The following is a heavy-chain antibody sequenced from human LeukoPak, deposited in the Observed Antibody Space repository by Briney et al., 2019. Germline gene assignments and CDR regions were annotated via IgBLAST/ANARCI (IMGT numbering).Heavy chain of an antibody. Sequence: ASVTVSCKASVGTFSSYAISWVRQAPGQGREWMGGIIPIFGTANYAQNFQCRVTITTDEATSTAYMELSSLRSEDTAVYYCARDSEGFDSSSWYRTKYYYYYYYMDVWGKGTTVTVSS. CDR3: ARDSEGFDSSSWYRTKYYYYYYYMDV. CDR2: IIPIFGTA. D-gene: IGHD6-13*01. CDR1: VGTFSSYA. V-gene: IGHV1-69*05. J-gene: IGHJ6*03.